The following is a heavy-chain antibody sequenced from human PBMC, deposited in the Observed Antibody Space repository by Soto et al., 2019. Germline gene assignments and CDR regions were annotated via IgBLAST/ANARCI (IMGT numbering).Heavy chain of an antibody. CDR1: GFTFSSYS. CDR3: ARERITMVRGPLDV. Sequence: EVQLVESGGGLVKPGGSLRLSCAASGFTFSSYSMNWVRQAPGKGLEWVSSISSSSSYIYYADSVKGRVTISRDNAKNSLYLQMNSLRAEDTAVYYCARERITMVRGPLDVWGKGTTVTVSS. V-gene: IGHV3-21*01. CDR2: ISSSSSYI. J-gene: IGHJ6*04. D-gene: IGHD3-10*01.